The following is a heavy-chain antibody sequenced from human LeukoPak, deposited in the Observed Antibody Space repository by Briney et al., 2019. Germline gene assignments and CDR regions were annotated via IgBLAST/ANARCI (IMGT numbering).Heavy chain of an antibody. CDR3: AKGWIGAPIDY. V-gene: IGHV3-30*04. Sequence: GGSLRLSCAASGFTFGSFAMHWVRQAPGKGLEWLAIISHDGTITYYADSVKGRFTISRDNFKNTLFLQMNSLRAEDTAVYYCAKGWIGAPIDYWGQGTLVTVSS. J-gene: IGHJ4*02. CDR2: ISHDGTIT. D-gene: IGHD5-12*01. CDR1: GFTFGSFA.